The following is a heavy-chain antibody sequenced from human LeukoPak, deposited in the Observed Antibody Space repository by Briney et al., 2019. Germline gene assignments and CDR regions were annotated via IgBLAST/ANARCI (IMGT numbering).Heavy chain of an antibody. CDR1: GGSISGYY. D-gene: IGHD1-26*01. CDR2: IYYSGST. CDR3: ASWSGSYPYYFDY. V-gene: IGHV4-59*08. Sequence: SGTLSLTCTVSGGSISGYYWSWIRQPPGKGLEWIGYIYYSGSTNYNPSLKSRVTISVDTSKNQFSLKLSSVTAADTAVYYCASWSGSYPYYFDYWGQGTLVTVSS. J-gene: IGHJ4*02.